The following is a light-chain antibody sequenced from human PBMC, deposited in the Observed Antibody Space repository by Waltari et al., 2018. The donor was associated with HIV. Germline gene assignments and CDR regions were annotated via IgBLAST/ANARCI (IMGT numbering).Light chain of an antibody. CDR1: QSVSSN. CDR3: QQYNNWPPGT. Sequence: EIVMTQSPATLSVYPGERAPLSCRASQSVSSNLAWYQQKPGQAPRLLIYDASTRATGIPARFSGSGSGTYFTLTISSLQSEDFAVYYCQQYNNWPPGTFGQGAKLEIK. J-gene: IGKJ2*01. V-gene: IGKV3-15*01. CDR2: DAS.